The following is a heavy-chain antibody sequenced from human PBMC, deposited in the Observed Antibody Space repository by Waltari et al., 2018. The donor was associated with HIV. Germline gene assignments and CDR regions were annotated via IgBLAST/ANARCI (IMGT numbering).Heavy chain of an antibody. D-gene: IGHD5-18*01. CDR2: IYTSGTT. Sequence: QVQLQESGPRLVKPSQTLSLTCTVSGGSISSGSYYWGWIRQPAGKGLEWIGRIYTSGTTTYKPSLKRRVTISIDTSKNQFSLNLSSVTAADTAVYYCARDVGVQGWLNDIWNFDVWGRGTLVTVSS. V-gene: IGHV4-61*02. CDR1: GGSISSGSYY. J-gene: IGHJ2*01. CDR3: ARDVGVQGWLNDIWNFDV.